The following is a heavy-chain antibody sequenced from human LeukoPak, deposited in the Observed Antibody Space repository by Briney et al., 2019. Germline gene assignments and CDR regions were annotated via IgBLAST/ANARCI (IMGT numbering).Heavy chain of an antibody. V-gene: IGHV3-53*01. J-gene: IGHJ3*02. Sequence: GGSLRLSCAASGFTVCSNYMSWVRQAPGKGLEWVSVIYSGGSTYYADSVKGRFTISRDNSKNTLYLQMNSLRAEDTAVYYCARDGEELLPGAFDIWGQGTMVTVSS. CDR2: IYSGGST. CDR3: ARDGEELLPGAFDI. CDR1: GFTVCSNY. D-gene: IGHD1-26*01.